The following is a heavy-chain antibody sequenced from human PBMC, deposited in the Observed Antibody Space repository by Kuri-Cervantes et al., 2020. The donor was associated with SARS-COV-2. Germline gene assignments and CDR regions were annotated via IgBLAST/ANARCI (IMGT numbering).Heavy chain of an antibody. J-gene: IGHJ6*02. D-gene: IGHD3-10*01. CDR1: GGSISSYY. Sequence: GSLRLSCTVSGGSISSYYWSWIRQPPGKGLEWIGYISDSGSTKYNPSLKSRVTISVDTSKNQFSLKLSSVTAADTAVYYCARERSGGLPFGYYYYGMDVWGQGTTVTVSS. CDR2: ISDSGST. CDR3: ARERSGGLPFGYYYYGMDV. V-gene: IGHV4-59*12.